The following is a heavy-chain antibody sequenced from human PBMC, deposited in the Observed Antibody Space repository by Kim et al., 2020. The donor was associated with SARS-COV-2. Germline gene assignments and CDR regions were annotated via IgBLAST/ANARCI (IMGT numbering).Heavy chain of an antibody. J-gene: IGHJ6*02. V-gene: IGHV1-69*13. CDR1: RGTFSSYA. Sequence: SVKVSCKASRGTFSSYAISWVRQAPGQGLEWMGGIIPIFGTANYAQKFQGRVTITADESTSTAYMELSSLRSEDTAVYYCARGGYSSSNYYYGMDVWGQGTTVTVSS. D-gene: IGHD6-13*01. CDR3: ARGGYSSSNYYYGMDV. CDR2: IIPIFGTA.